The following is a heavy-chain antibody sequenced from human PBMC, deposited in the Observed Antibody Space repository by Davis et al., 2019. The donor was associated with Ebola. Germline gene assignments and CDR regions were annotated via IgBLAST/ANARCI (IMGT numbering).Heavy chain of an antibody. Sequence: SVKVSCKASGGTFRRYTITWVRQAPGQGLEWMGRIIPLLGRANYAQNLQGRFTITADTATSAVYMELSSLRSEDTAVYYCARGLGYCSGDSCLDAFDIWGQGTMVTVSS. J-gene: IGHJ3*02. D-gene: IGHD2-15*01. CDR3: ARGLGYCSGDSCLDAFDI. V-gene: IGHV1-69*08. CDR1: GGTFRRYT. CDR2: IIPLLGRA.